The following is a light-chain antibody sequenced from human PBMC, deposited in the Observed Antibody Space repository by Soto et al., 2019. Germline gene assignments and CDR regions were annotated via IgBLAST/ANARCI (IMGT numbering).Light chain of an antibody. CDR2: GAS. V-gene: IGKV3-20*01. Sequence: EIVMTQSPAPPSVSPGERATLSCRASQSVSSSYLAWYQQKPGQAPRLLIYGASSRATGIPDRFSGSGSGTDFTLTISRLEPEDFAVYYCQQYGSSPKVTFGQGTRLEIK. J-gene: IGKJ5*01. CDR1: QSVSSSY. CDR3: QQYGSSPKVT.